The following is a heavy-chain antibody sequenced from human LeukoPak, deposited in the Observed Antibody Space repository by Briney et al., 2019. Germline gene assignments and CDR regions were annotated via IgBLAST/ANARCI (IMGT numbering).Heavy chain of an antibody. V-gene: IGHV4-4*07. CDR2: IYTSESS. CDR3: AGQQDIVVVPASYYYMDV. D-gene: IGHD2-2*01. CDR1: GGPISSYY. Sequence: SETLSLTCTVSGGPISSYYWSWIRQPARKGLEWIGRIYTSESSNYNHSLKSRVTMSVDTSKNQFSLKLSSVTAADTAVYYCAGQQDIVVVPASYYYMDVWGKGTTVTVSS. J-gene: IGHJ6*03.